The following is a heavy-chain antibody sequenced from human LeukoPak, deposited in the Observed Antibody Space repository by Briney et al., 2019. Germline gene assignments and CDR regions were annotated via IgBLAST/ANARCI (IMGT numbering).Heavy chain of an antibody. CDR3: ARVYDSSGYF. CDR2: ISSSSSYI. Sequence: GGSLRLSCAASGFTLSSYSMNRVRQAPGKGLEWVSSISSSSSYIYYADSVKGRFTISRDNAKTSLYLQMNSLRAEDTAVYYCARVYDSSGYFWGKGTTVTVSS. D-gene: IGHD3-22*01. V-gene: IGHV3-21*01. CDR1: GFTLSSYS. J-gene: IGHJ6*04.